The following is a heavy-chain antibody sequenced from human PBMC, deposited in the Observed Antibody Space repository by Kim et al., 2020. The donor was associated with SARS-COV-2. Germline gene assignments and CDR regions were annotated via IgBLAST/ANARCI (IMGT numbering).Heavy chain of an antibody. D-gene: IGHD3-16*02. V-gene: IGHV4-34*01. CDR3: ARGKNYDYVWGSYRSPRPWFDP. Sequence: SETLSLTCAVYGGSFSGYYWSWIRQPPGKGLEWIGEINHSGSTNYNPSLKSRVTISVDTSKNQFSLKLSSVTAADTAVYYCARGKNYDYVWGSYRSPRPWFDPWGQGTLVTVSS. J-gene: IGHJ5*02. CDR2: INHSGST. CDR1: GGSFSGYY.